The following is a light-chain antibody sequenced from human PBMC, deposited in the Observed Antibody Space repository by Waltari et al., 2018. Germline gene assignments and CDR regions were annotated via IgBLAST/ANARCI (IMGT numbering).Light chain of an antibody. Sequence: DVVMTQSPLALPVTLGQPASLSCRSSQSLVHSDGNTYLTWFHQRPGQSPRRLIHQVYKRDSGVPDRFSGSGSGTDFTLIISRVEADDVGVYFCMQGTHWPPWTFGQGTRVEIK. CDR1: QSLVHSDGNTY. V-gene: IGKV2-30*02. J-gene: IGKJ1*01. CDR3: MQGTHWPPWT. CDR2: QVY.